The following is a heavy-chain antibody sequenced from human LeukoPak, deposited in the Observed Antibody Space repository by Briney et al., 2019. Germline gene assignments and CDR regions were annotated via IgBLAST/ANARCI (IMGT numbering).Heavy chain of an antibody. CDR2: IYYSGST. CDR3: ARDLRGGNFDY. D-gene: IGHD2-15*01. V-gene: IGHV4-59*01. J-gene: IGHJ4*02. CDR1: GDSISSYY. Sequence: SETLSLTCTVSGDSISSYYWSWIRQPPGKGLEWIGYIYYSGSTNYNPSLKSRVTMSVDTSKNQFSLKLSSVTAADTAVYYCARDLRGGNFDYWGRGTPVTVSS.